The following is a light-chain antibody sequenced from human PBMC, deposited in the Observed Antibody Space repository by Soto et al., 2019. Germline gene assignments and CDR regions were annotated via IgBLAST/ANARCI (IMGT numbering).Light chain of an antibody. CDR2: EVS. V-gene: IGLV2-8*01. CDR1: SSDSWRNNY. J-gene: IGLJ1*01. CDR3: SSYAGGNNLGV. Sequence: QFVRTQPPSPSGAPCQAVNISRTGTSSDSWRNNYVSWYQQHPGKAPKLMIYEVSKRPSGVPVRFSGSKSGNTASLTFSGLQAEDEADYYCSSYAGGNNLGVFGTGTKVTVL.